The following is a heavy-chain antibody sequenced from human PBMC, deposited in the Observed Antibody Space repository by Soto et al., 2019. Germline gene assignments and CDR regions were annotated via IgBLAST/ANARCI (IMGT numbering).Heavy chain of an antibody. D-gene: IGHD1-26*01. V-gene: IGHV3-53*01. CDR3: AKGAARYFDY. Sequence: GGSLRLSCAVSGFSVSNTYMSWVRQAPGKGLEWISVIYRGRATYYADSVKGRFTISRDISKKMLFLHMNGLRGEDTGTYYCAKGAARYFDYWGRGTLVTVSS. CDR1: GFSVSNTY. CDR2: IYRGRAT. J-gene: IGHJ4*02.